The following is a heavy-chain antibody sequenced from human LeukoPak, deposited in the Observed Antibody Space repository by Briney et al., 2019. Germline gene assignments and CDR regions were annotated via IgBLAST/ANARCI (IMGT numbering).Heavy chain of an antibody. CDR3: AKDLSFGPRGPDY. CDR1: GFTFDDYA. J-gene: IGHJ4*02. D-gene: IGHD3-10*01. CDR2: ISWNSGNI. Sequence: GGSVRLSCAGSGFTFDDYAMHWVRDAPGKGREWVSGISWNSGNIGYADSVKGRFIVSRDNAKNSLYLQMNSLRAEDTAVYYCAKDLSFGPRGPDYWGQGNLVTVSS. V-gene: IGHV3-9*01.